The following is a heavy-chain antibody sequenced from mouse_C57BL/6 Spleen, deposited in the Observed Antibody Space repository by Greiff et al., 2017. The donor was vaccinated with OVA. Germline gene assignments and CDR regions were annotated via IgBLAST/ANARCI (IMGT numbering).Heavy chain of an antibody. J-gene: IGHJ1*03. V-gene: IGHV5-6*02. Sequence: DVMLVESGGDLVKPGGSLKLSCAASGFTFSSYGMSWVRQTPDKRLEWVATISSGGSYTYYPDSVKGRFTISRDNAKNTLYLQMSSLKSEDTAMYYCARLYGYDEYFDVWGTGTTVTVSS. D-gene: IGHD2-2*01. CDR3: ARLYGYDEYFDV. CDR2: ISSGGSYT. CDR1: GFTFSSYG.